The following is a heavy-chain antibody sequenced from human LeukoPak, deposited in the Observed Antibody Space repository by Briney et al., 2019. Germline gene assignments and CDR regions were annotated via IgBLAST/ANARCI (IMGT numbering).Heavy chain of an antibody. D-gene: IGHD3-10*01. Sequence: GGSLRLSCAASGFTFRSYWMSWVRQAPGKGLEWVANIKQDGDEEYYVDSVKGRFTISRDNAKNSLYLQMNSLRVEDTAVYYCARDSKTYGDWGQGTLVTVSS. CDR3: ARDSKTYGD. CDR1: GFTFRSYW. V-gene: IGHV3-7*01. J-gene: IGHJ4*02. CDR2: IKQDGDEE.